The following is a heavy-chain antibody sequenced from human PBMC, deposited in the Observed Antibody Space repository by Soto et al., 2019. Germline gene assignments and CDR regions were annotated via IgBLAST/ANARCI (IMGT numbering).Heavy chain of an antibody. CDR3: ARGIYEGSSGYYLDV. CDR2: MHHSGSI. J-gene: IGHJ4*02. D-gene: IGHD3-22*01. V-gene: IGHV4-4*02. CDR1: GDSISNNKW. Sequence: ASETLSLTCTVSGDSISNNKWWSWVRQPPGKGLEWIGEMHHSGSIHYNASLKSRATLSVDKSRNQFSLQLTSVTAADKGVYYCARGIYEGSSGYYLDVWGQGNLVTAPQ.